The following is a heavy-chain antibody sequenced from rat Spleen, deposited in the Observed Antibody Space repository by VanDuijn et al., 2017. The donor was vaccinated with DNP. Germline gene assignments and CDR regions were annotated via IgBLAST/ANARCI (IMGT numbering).Heavy chain of an antibody. Sequence: EVKLVESGGGLVQPGRSLKLSCAASGFNFNDYWMGWVRQAPGKGLEWIGEINKDSNTIKYTPSLKDKFTISRDNAQNTLYLQLSKLVSEDTGIYYCVREAFGVDYWGQGVMVTVSS. CDR3: VREAFGVDY. CDR2: INKDSNTI. CDR1: GFNFNDYW. J-gene: IGHJ2*01. D-gene: IGHD4-3*01. V-gene: IGHV4-2*01.